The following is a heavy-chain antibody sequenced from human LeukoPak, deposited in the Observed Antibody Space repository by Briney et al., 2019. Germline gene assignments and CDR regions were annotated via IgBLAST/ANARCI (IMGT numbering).Heavy chain of an antibody. CDR1: GVSIRSYF. CDR2: MSYSGIN. D-gene: IGHD3-10*01. J-gene: IGHJ4*02. V-gene: IGHV4-59*13. CDR3: TREEGAWGYGSSGFDS. Sequence: SETLSLTCSVSGVSIRSYFWSWIRQTPGKGLEWIGFMSYSGINNYNLSLKSRVTISLDTSRNQFSLRLNSVTAADTAIYYRTREEGAWGYGSSGFDSWGQGILVTVSS.